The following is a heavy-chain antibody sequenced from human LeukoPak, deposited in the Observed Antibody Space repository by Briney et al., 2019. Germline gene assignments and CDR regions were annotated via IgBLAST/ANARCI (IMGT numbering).Heavy chain of an antibody. J-gene: IGHJ4*02. Sequence: ASVKVSCKASGYTFTSYDINWVRQATGQGLEWMGWMNPNSGNTGYAQKFQGRVTMTRNTSISTAYMELSSLRSEDTAVYYCARAGSKMTTVAPDGYWGQGTLVTVSS. CDR1: GYTFTSYD. V-gene: IGHV1-8*01. CDR2: MNPNSGNT. CDR3: ARAGSKMTTVAPDGY. D-gene: IGHD4-23*01.